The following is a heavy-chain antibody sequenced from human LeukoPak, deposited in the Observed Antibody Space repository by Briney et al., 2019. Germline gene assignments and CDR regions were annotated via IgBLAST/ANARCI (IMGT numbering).Heavy chain of an antibody. D-gene: IGHD6-19*01. CDR2: TYYSGST. J-gene: IGHJ5*02. V-gene: IGHV4-59*01. CDR3: AREAVGWFDP. Sequence: SETLSLTCTVSGGSISSYYWSWIRQPPGKGLEWIGYTYYSGSTNYNPSLKSRVTISVDTSKNQFSLKLSSVTAADTAVYYCAREAVGWFDPWGQGTLVTVSS. CDR1: GGSISSYY.